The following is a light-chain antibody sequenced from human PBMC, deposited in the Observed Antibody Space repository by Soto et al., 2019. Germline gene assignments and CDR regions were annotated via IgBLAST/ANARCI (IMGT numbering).Light chain of an antibody. V-gene: IGKV3-15*01. CDR2: DTS. Sequence: TQSPATLSVSPGDGLTLSCGGGQGIGDTSAWYQHKPGQTPRLLRYDTSARATGVPARFSGSGSATQFTLTISRLQPPDSAAYLCQQNNRCPHITFGQGTRLEIK. CDR1: QGIGDT. CDR3: QQNNRCPHIT. J-gene: IGKJ5*01.